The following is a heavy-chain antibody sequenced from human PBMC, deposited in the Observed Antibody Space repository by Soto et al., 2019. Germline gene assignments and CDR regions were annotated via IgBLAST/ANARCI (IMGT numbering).Heavy chain of an antibody. CDR1: GGSISSSSYY. V-gene: IGHV4-39*01. J-gene: IGHJ4*02. D-gene: IGHD6-6*01. Sequence: SETLSLTCTVSGGSISSSSYYWGWIRQPPGKGLEWIGSIYYSGSTYCNTSLKSRVTISVDTSKNQFSLKLSSVTAADTAVYYCAAYSSSLLFDYWGQGTLVTVSS. CDR2: IYYSGST. CDR3: AAYSSSLLFDY.